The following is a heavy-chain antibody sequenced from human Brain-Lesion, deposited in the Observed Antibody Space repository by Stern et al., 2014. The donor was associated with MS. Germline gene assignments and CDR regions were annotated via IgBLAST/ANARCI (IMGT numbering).Heavy chain of an antibody. D-gene: IGHD2-21*02. CDR2: IWSDGTKK. CDR3: AKQRITVFGADVYYCYPMDD. CDR1: GFSFSTYA. Sequence: VQLVESGGGVVQPGRSLRLSCAASGFSFSTYAMHWVRQAPGKGLEWVAIIWSDGTKKYYADSVKGRFTISRDNSKSTLYLQLNSLRGEDTAVYYCAKQRITVFGADVYYCYPMDDWGQGTTVTVSS. J-gene: IGHJ6*02. V-gene: IGHV3-33*06.